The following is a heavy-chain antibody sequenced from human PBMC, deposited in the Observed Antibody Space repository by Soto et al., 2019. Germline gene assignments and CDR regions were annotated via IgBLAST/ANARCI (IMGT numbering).Heavy chain of an antibody. J-gene: IGHJ4*02. CDR2: IHKDGSTT. V-gene: IGHV3-74*01. CDR1: GFTFSYYW. Sequence: GGSLRLSCAASGFTFSYYWMHWVRQAPGKGLVWVSHIHKDGSTTSYADSVKGRFSISRDNARNTVYLQITSLRAEDTAVYYCARGGVGSFDSWGQGTQVTVSS. D-gene: IGHD2-2*03. CDR3: ARGGVGSFDS.